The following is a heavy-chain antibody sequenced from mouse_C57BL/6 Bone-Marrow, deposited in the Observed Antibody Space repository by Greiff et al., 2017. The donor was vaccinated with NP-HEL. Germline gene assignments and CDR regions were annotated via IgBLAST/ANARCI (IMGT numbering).Heavy chain of an antibody. V-gene: IGHV1-52*01. D-gene: IGHD2-3*01. CDR3: ARSRWLPWYFDV. CDR2: IDPSDSET. Sequence: QVQLQQPGAELVRPGSSVKLSCKASGYTFTSYWMHWVKQRPIQGLEWIGNIDPSDSETHYNQKFKDKATLTVDKSSSTAYMQLSSLTSEDSAVDYCARSRWLPWYFDVWGTGTTVTVSS. J-gene: IGHJ1*03. CDR1: GYTFTSYW.